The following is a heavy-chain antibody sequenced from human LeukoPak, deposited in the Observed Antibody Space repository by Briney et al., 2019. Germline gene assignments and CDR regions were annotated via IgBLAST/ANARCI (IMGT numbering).Heavy chain of an antibody. J-gene: IGHJ4*02. Sequence: GGTLSLYCAASSFTFSNYWMTWGRQAQGKGRELVANLKQDGSEKYYMDSVKGRFTISRDNAKNSLYLQMNSLRGENTDVYNCARNHRRLDYWGKGTLVTVSS. D-gene: IGHD1-14*01. V-gene: IGHV3-7*01. CDR2: LKQDGSEK. CDR1: SFTFSNYW. CDR3: ARNHRRLDY.